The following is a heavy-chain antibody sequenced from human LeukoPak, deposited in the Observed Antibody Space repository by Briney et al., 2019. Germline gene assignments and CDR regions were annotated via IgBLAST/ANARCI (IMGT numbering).Heavy chain of an antibody. CDR2: MNPNSGNT. Sequence: ASVKVSCKASGYTFTSYDINWVRQATGQGLEWMGWMNPNSGNTGYAQKFQGRVTITADESTSTAYMELSSPRSDDTAVYYCAGDDSSGSFDYWGQGTLVTVSS. CDR1: GYTFTSYD. V-gene: IGHV1-8*03. CDR3: AGDDSSGSFDY. D-gene: IGHD3-22*01. J-gene: IGHJ4*02.